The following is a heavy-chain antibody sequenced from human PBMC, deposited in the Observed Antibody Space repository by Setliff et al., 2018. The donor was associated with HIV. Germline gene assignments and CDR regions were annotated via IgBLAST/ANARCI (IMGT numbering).Heavy chain of an antibody. CDR3: AGSRGYFVKAD. Sequence: GGSLRLSCAASGFTFSTCWMSWVRQAPGKGLEWVANINQDGREKYYVDSVKGRFTISRDNAKDLLYLQMNSLRGEDTAVYYCAGSRGYFVKADWGQGTLVTVSS. D-gene: IGHD3-22*01. CDR1: GFTFSTCW. CDR2: INQDGREK. V-gene: IGHV3-7*01. J-gene: IGHJ4*02.